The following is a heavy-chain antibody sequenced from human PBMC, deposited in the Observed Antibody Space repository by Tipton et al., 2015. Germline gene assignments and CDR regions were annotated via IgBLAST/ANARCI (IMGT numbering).Heavy chain of an antibody. D-gene: IGHD4-17*01. J-gene: IGHJ4*02. CDR1: GGSFSGYY. V-gene: IGHV4-34*01. Sequence: TLSLTCAVYGGSFSGYYWSWIRQPPGKGLEWIGEINHSGSTNYSPSLKSRVTISVDTSKNQFSLKLSSVTAADTAVYYCARVAVTSTYHFDYWGQGTLVTVSS. CDR3: ARVAVTSTYHFDY. CDR2: INHSGST.